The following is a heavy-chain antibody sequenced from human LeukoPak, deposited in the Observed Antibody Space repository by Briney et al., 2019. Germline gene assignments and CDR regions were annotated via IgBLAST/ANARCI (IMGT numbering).Heavy chain of an antibody. CDR3: ARDTYGSGSFWFDP. Sequence: SETLSLTCTVSGGSISSSSYYWGWSRQPPGKGLEWIGRIYTSGSTNYNPSLKSRVTMSVDTSKNQFSLKLSSVTAADTAVYYCARDTYGSGSFWFDPWGQGTLVTVSS. CDR1: GGSISSSSYY. D-gene: IGHD3-10*01. J-gene: IGHJ5*02. V-gene: IGHV4-39*07. CDR2: IYTSGST.